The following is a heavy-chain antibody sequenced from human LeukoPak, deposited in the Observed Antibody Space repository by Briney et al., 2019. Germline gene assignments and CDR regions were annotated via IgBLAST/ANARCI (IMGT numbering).Heavy chain of an antibody. CDR2: IFYSGRT. V-gene: IGHV4-59*01. CDR3: ARIYGSGSYVDY. Sequence: SETLSLTCTVSGGSISSYFWTWIRQPPGKGLECIGYIFYSGRTNYNPSLKSRVTISADTSKNQFSLKLSPVTDADTAVYYCARIYGSGSYVDYWGQGTLVTVSS. J-gene: IGHJ4*02. D-gene: IGHD3-10*01. CDR1: GGSISSYF.